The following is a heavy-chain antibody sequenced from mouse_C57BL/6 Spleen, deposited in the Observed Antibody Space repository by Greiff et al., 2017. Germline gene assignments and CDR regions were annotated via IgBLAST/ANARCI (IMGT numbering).Heavy chain of an antibody. V-gene: IGHV1-15*01. CDR2: IDPETGGT. CDR1: GYTFTDYE. J-gene: IGHJ2*01. D-gene: IGHD1-1*01. Sequence: QVQLQQSGAELVRPGASVTLSCKASGYTFTDYEMHWVKQTPVHGLEWIGAIDPETGGTAYNQKFKGKAILTADKSSSTAYMERRSLTSEDSAVYYCTRTYYGSSPLDYWGQGTTLTVSS. CDR3: TRTYYGSSPLDY.